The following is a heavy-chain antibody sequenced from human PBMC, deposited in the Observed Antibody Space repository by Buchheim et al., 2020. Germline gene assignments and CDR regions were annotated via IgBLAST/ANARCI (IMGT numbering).Heavy chain of an antibody. CDR3: ARDKECRSTSCYVYYHYYGMDV. J-gene: IGHJ6*02. D-gene: IGHD2-2*01. V-gene: IGHV3-11*01. CDR1: GLTFSDYY. CDR2: ISSSGNTI. Sequence: QVQLVESGGGLVKPGGSLRLSCAASGLTFSDYYISWIRQAPGKGLEWVSYISSSGNTIYYADSVKGRFTISRDNAKNSLYLQMNSLRAEDTAVYYCARDKECRSTSCYVYYHYYGMDVWGRGTT.